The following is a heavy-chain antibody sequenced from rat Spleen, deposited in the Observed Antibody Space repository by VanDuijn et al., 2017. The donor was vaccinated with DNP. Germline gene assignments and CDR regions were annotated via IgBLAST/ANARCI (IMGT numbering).Heavy chain of an antibody. D-gene: IGHD5-1*01. J-gene: IGHJ3*01. CDR1: GFTFSDYA. CDR2: IIYDGSST. CDR3: TTSGSAGFVY. Sequence: EVQLVESGGGLVQPGNSLKLSCAASGFTFSDYAMAWVRQSPKKGLEWVATIIYDGSSTYYRDSVKGRFTISRDNGKDTLYLQMDSLRSEDTATYYCTTSGSAGFVYWGQALWSLSLQ. V-gene: IGHV5S10*01.